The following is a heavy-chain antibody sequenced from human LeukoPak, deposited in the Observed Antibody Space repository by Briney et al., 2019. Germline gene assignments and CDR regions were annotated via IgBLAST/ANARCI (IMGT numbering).Heavy chain of an antibody. CDR3: AVSRTGIRSYYYYGMDV. D-gene: IGHD3-16*01. CDR1: GGSISSYY. Sequence: SSETLSLTCTVSGGSISSYYWSWIRQPPGKGLEWIGYIYYSGSTNYNPSLKSRVTISVDTSKNQFSLKLSSVTVADTAVYYCAVSRTGIRSYYYYGMDVWGQGTTVTVSS. V-gene: IGHV4-59*08. CDR2: IYYSGST. J-gene: IGHJ6*02.